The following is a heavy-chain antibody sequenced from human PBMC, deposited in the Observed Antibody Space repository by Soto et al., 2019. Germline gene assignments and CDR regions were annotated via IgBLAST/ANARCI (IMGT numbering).Heavy chain of an antibody. CDR1: GFTFSSYS. CDR2: ISSSSSTI. D-gene: IGHD3-10*01. Sequence: PGGSLRLSCAASGFTFSSYSMNWVRQAPGKGLEWVSYISSSSSTIYYADSVKGRFTISRDNAKNSLYLQMNSLRAEDTAVYYCARDLELLWFGESLPKCFDYWGQGTLVTVSS. CDR3: ARDLELLWFGESLPKCFDY. J-gene: IGHJ4*02. V-gene: IGHV3-48*01.